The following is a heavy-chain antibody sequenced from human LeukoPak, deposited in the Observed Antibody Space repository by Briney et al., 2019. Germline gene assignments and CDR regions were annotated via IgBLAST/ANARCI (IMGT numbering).Heavy chain of an antibody. CDR3: ARYGVFHYYVRSGYPEY. Sequence: SVKVSCKAAGSTFSSYAISWVRQAPGQGLEWMGGIIPIFGTAHKAQKYQRRVTNTADEYTSTAYLELSRLRADDRAVYYCARYGVFHYYVRSGYPEYWGQGTLVTVSS. CDR1: GSTFSSYA. CDR2: IIPIFGTA. D-gene: IGHD3-22*01. J-gene: IGHJ4*02. V-gene: IGHV1-69*13.